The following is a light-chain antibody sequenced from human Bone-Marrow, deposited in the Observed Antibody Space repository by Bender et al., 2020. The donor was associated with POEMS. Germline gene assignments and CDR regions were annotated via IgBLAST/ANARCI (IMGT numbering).Light chain of an antibody. CDR1: SRDVGGYNR. V-gene: IGLV2-18*02. Sequence: QSALTQPPSVSGSPGQSVTISCTGTSRDVGGYNRVSWYQQAPGSAPRLIIYEVNNRPSGVPDRFSGSKSGNTASLTISGLQAGDETLYHCTSFTSSRSYVFGTGTMVTVL. CDR3: TSFTSSRSYV. CDR2: EVN. J-gene: IGLJ1*01.